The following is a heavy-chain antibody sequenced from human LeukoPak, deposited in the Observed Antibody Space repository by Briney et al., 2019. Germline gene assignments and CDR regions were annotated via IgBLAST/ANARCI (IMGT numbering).Heavy chain of an antibody. CDR1: GFTFSRFA. CDR3: ASRYIYGDFGRLDAFDI. CDR2: ISNSGDKT. V-gene: IGHV3-23*01. D-gene: IGHD4-17*01. J-gene: IGHJ3*02. Sequence: GGSLRLSCAVSGFTFSRFAMSWVRQAPGKGLEWVSSISNSGDKTFYADSVKGRFTISRDNSKNPLYLQMNSQRAEDTAVYYCASRYIYGDFGRLDAFDIWGQGTMVTVS.